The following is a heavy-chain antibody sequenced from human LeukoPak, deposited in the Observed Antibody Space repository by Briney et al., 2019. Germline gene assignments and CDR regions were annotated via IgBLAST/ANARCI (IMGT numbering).Heavy chain of an antibody. Sequence: PGRSLRLSCAASGFTFSSYGMHWVSQAPGKGLEWVAVISYDGSNKYYADSVKGRFTISRDNSKNTLYLQMNSLRAEDTAVYYCATLDDFWSGYGGFDYWGPGTLVTVSS. J-gene: IGHJ4*02. V-gene: IGHV3-30*03. CDR2: ISYDGSNK. CDR3: ATLDDFWSGYGGFDY. CDR1: GFTFSSYG. D-gene: IGHD3-3*01.